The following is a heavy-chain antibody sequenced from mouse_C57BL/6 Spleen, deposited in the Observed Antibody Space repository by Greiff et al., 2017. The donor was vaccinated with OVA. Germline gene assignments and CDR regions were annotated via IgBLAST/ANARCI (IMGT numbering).Heavy chain of an antibody. J-gene: IGHJ1*03. CDR2: IDPETGGT. V-gene: IGHV1-15*01. CDR1: GYTFTDYE. CDR3: TRKDAHDWYFDV. Sequence: QVQLKESGAELVRPGASVTLSCKASGYTFTDYEMHWVKQTPVHGLEWIGAIDPETGGTAYNQKFKGKAILTADKSSSTAYMELRSLTSEDSAVYYCTRKDAHDWYFDVWGTGTTVTVSS.